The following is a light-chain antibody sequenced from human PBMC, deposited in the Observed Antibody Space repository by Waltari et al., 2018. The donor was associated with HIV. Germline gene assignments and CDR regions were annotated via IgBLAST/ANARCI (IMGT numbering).Light chain of an antibody. CDR1: QSLLNSNGFNY. V-gene: IGKV2-28*01. CDR3: MQALQPPLIT. CDR2: LGS. J-gene: IGKJ5*01. Sequence: DIVMTQSPLSLPVTPGEPASISCRSSQSLLNSNGFNYLDGYLQKPGQSPRLLIYLGSNRAPGVPDRFSGSGSGTDFTLKSSRVEAEDVGVYYCMQALQPPLITFGQGTRLEIK.